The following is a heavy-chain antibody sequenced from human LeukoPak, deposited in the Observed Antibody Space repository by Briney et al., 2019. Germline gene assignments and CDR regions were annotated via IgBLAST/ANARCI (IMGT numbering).Heavy chain of an antibody. V-gene: IGHV1-2*02. CDR2: INPNSGGT. D-gene: IGHD3-10*01. J-gene: IGHJ4*02. CDR3: ARASMVRGVHFDY. Sequence: ASVKVSCKASGYTFTVYYMHWVRQAPGQGLEWMGWINPNSGGTNYAQKFQGRVTMTRDTSISTAYMELSRLRSDDTAVYYCARASMVRGVHFDYWGQGTLVTVSS. CDR1: GYTFTVYY.